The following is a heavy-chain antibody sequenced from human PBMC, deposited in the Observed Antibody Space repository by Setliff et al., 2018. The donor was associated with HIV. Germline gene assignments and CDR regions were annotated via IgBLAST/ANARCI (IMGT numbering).Heavy chain of an antibody. CDR2: FDPEDGET. J-gene: IGHJ3*02. Sequence: ASVKVSCKVSGYTLTELSMHWVRQAPGKGLEWMGGFDPEDGETIYAQKFQGRVTITADESTSTAYMELSSLRSEDTAVYYCASPTTVTGDAFDIWGQGTMVTVSS. D-gene: IGHD4-17*01. CDR1: GYTLTELS. V-gene: IGHV1-24*01. CDR3: ASPTTVTGDAFDI.